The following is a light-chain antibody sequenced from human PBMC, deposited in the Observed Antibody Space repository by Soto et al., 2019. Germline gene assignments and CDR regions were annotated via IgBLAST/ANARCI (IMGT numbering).Light chain of an antibody. CDR1: SSNIGSGT. V-gene: IGLV1-44*01. Sequence: QSVLTQPPSASGTPGQRVTISCSGSSSNIGSGTVNWYQQLPGTAPKLLIYNNNQWPSGVPDRFSGSKSGTSASLAISGPQSEDETDYYCAAWDVSLNGLYVFGTGTKLTVL. CDR3: AAWDVSLNGLYV. CDR2: NNN. J-gene: IGLJ1*01.